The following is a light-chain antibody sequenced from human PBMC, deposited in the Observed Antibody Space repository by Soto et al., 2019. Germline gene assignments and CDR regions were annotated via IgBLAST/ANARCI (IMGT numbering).Light chain of an antibody. CDR1: SRDVGGYTY. CDR3: RSYTGSSTLV. V-gene: IGLV2-14*01. J-gene: IGLJ1*01. CDR2: EVS. Sequence: QSALTQPASVSGSPGQSITISCTGTSRDVGGYTYVSWYQQHPGKAPKLIMYEVSDRPSGVSNRFSGSKSGNTASLTISGPKNDYEADYYCRSYTGSSTLVFGTGTKVTVL.